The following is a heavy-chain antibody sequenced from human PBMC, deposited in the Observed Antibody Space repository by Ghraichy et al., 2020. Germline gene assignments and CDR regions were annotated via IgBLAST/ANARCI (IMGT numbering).Heavy chain of an antibody. CDR2: MYYSGST. CDR3: ARLPSGRAAIRGFDY. CDR1: GGSISSSSYY. D-gene: IGHD2-21*02. V-gene: IGHV4-39*01. Sequence: SETLSLTCTVSGGSISSSSYYWAWIRQPPGKGLEWIGNMYYSGSTFYNPSLKSRVTISRDTSKNQFSVKVSSVTAADTAGYYCARLPSGRAAIRGFDYWGQGTLASVSS. J-gene: IGHJ4*02.